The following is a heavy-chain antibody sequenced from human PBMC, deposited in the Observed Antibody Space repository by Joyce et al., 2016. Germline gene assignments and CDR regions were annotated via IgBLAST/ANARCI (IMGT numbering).Heavy chain of an antibody. CDR1: GYNFVDHY. V-gene: IGHV1-2*01. D-gene: IGHD6-19*01. CDR3: AGGLKGSGWYLGIYGLDV. CDR2: INPKSGGT. J-gene: IGHJ6*02. Sequence: QVQLVQSGAEVKKPGASVKVSCKSSGYNFVDHYIHWVRQAPGQGLEGVGWINPKSGGTNYAEKFQGRITCTTYTSRRTAELELSRLRFDDTAVYYCAGGLKGSGWYLGIYGLDVWGQGTTVAVSS.